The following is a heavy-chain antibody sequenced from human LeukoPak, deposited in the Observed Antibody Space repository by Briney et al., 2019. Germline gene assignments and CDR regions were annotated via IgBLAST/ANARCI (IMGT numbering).Heavy chain of an antibody. CDR1: GFTFSSYG. Sequence: GGSLRLSCAASGFTFSSYGMSWVRQAPGKGLEWVSAISGSGGSTYYADSVKGRFTISRDNSKNTLYLQMNSLRAEDTAVYYCAKDLRNYGSGEDACDIWGQGTMVTVSS. CDR2: ISGSGGST. J-gene: IGHJ3*02. V-gene: IGHV3-23*01. D-gene: IGHD3-10*01. CDR3: AKDLRNYGSGEDACDI.